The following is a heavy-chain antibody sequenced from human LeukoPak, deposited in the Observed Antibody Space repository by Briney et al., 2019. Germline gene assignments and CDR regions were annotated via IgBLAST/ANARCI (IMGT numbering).Heavy chain of an antibody. CDR3: ARQYCSSRSCYTDAFDI. CDR1: KFTFSSYW. CDR2: IKQDGSEK. D-gene: IGHD2-2*02. J-gene: IGHJ3*02. V-gene: IGHV3-7*01. Sequence: GSLRLSCAASKFTFSSYWMSWVRQAPGKGLEWVANIKQDGSEKYYVDPVKGRFTISRDNAKNSVWLQMNSLRAEDTAVYYCARQYCSSRSCYTDAFDIWGQGTMVTVSS.